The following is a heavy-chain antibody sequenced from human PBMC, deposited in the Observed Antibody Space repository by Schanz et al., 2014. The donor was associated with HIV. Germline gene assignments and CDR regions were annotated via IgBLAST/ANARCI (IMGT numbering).Heavy chain of an antibody. V-gene: IGHV3-30*03. CDR1: GFTFNNYG. D-gene: IGHD3-10*01. CDR3: VRGLLFQGFFDS. J-gene: IGHJ4*02. CDR2: ISYDGRNK. Sequence: QVQLVESGGGVVQPGRSLRLSCAASGFTFNNYGIHWVRQAPGKGLEWMGVISYDGRNKYYADSVKGRFTISRDNSKNTLSLQMNSLRAEDTAVYYCVRGLLFQGFFDSWGQGALVTVSS.